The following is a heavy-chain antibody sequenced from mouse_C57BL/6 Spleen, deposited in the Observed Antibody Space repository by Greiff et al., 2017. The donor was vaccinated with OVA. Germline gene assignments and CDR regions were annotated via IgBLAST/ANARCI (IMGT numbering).Heavy chain of an antibody. CDR2: IWSGGSP. V-gene: IGHV2-2*02. Sequence: VQLQQSGPGLVQPSQSLSITCTVSGFSLTSYGVHWVRQSPGKGLEWLGVIWSGGSPDYNAAFISRLSISKDNSKSQIFFKMNGLQANDTAIYYCARKRDAMDYWGQGTSVTVSS. CDR3: ARKRDAMDY. J-gene: IGHJ4*01. CDR1: GFSLTSYG.